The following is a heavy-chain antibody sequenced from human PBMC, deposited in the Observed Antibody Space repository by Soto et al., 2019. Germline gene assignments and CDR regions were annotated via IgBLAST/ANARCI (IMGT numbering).Heavy chain of an antibody. Sequence: QVQLVQSGAEVKKPGASVKVSCKASGYTFISYGISWVRQAPGQGLEWMGWISAYNVNTNYAQKVQGRVTMTTDTSTSTAYMELKSLRSDDTAVYYCARDFVPGRMVRGVSAFDIWGQGTMVTVSS. CDR1: GYTFISYG. CDR2: ISAYNVNT. D-gene: IGHD3-10*01. J-gene: IGHJ3*02. CDR3: ARDFVPGRMVRGVSAFDI. V-gene: IGHV1-18*04.